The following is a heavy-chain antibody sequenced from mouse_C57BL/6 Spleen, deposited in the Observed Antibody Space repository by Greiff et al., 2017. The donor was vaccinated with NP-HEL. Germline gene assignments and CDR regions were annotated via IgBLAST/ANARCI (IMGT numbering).Heavy chain of an antibody. D-gene: IGHD1-1*01. J-gene: IGHJ3*01. Sequence: QVQLKQSGAELVRPGASVTLSCKASGYTFTDYEMHWVKQTPVHGLEWIGAIDPETGGTAYNQKFKGKAILTADKSSSTAYMELRSLTSEDSAIYYCYYDGGFADWGQGTLVTVSA. CDR2: IDPETGGT. V-gene: IGHV1-15*01. CDR3: YYDGGFAD. CDR1: GYTFTDYE.